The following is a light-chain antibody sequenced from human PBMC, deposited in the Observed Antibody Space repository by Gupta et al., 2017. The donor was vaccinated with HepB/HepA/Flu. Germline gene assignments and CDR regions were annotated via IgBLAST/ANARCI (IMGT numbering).Light chain of an antibody. Sequence: QSALTQPASVSGSPGQSITISCTGTSSDVGGYNYVPWYQQHPAKAPNLVVYYVSKRTPGVTTGFYGSKSGNPASLTIYGLQEADEDDYYCSTYTSSSTLVFGGGTKLTVL. V-gene: IGLV2-14*03. J-gene: IGLJ2*01. CDR1: SSDVGGYNY. CDR3: STYTSSSTLV. CDR2: YVS.